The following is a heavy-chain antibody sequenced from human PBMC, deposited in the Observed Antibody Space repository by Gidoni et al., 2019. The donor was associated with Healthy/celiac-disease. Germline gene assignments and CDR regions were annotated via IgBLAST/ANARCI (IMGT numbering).Heavy chain of an antibody. CDR1: GGTFSSYA. J-gene: IGHJ4*02. Sequence: ASGGTFSSYAISWVRQAPGQGLEWMGGIIPIFGTANYAQKFQGRVTITAAESTSTAYMELSSLRSEDTAVYYSARGRGYSGYEANYWGQGTLVTVSS. V-gene: IGHV1-69*01. CDR2: IIPIFGTA. D-gene: IGHD5-12*01. CDR3: ARGRGYSGYEANY.